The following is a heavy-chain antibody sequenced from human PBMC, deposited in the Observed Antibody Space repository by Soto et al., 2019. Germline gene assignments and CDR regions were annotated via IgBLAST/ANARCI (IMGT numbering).Heavy chain of an antibody. CDR3: AKDRGRIQLWSDY. J-gene: IGHJ4*02. CDR1: GFTFSSYG. D-gene: IGHD5-18*01. V-gene: IGHV3-30*18. Sequence: QVQLVESGGGVGQPGRSLRLSCAASGFTFSSYGMHWVRQAPGKGLEWVAVISYDGSNKYYADSVKGRFTISRDNSKNTLYLQMNSLRAEDTAVYYCAKDRGRIQLWSDYWGQGTLVTVSS. CDR2: ISYDGSNK.